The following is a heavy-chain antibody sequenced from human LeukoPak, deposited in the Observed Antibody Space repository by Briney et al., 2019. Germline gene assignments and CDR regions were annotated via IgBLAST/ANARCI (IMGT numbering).Heavy chain of an antibody. CDR1: GFTFSTYW. J-gene: IGHJ4*02. D-gene: IGHD2-8*02. CDR2: IKVDGSEE. V-gene: IGHV3-7*01. Sequence: GGSLRLSCAASGFTFSTYWMNWVRQAPGKGLEWVANIKVDGSEEYYTDSVEGRFTISRDNAKNSLYLQMNSLRAEDTAVYYCARGYWYYFDYWGQGTLVTVSS. CDR3: ARGYWYYFDY.